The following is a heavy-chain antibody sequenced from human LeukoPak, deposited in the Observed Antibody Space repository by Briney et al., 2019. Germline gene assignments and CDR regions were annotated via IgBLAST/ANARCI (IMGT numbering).Heavy chain of an antibody. Sequence: ASVKVSCKASGYTFTSYGISWVRQAPGQGLEWMGWISAYNGNTNYAQKLQGRVTMTTDTSTSTAYMELRSLRSDDTAVYYCARDPIFIVGALRFDPWGQGTLVTVSS. D-gene: IGHD1-26*01. CDR2: ISAYNGNT. CDR1: GYTFTSYG. CDR3: ARDPIFIVGALRFDP. J-gene: IGHJ5*02. V-gene: IGHV1-18*01.